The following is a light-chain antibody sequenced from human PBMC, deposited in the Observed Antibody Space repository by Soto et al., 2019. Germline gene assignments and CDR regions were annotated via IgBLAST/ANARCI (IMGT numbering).Light chain of an antibody. V-gene: IGKV3-15*01. Sequence: EIVMTQSPATLSVSPGGRATLSCRASQSISDTLAWYQQKPGQAPRLLIYSASRGATGFPARFSGSGSGTDFNLTISSLQSEDFADYYCQQYNNWPWTFGQGTKVEIK. CDR2: SAS. CDR1: QSISDT. J-gene: IGKJ1*01. CDR3: QQYNNWPWT.